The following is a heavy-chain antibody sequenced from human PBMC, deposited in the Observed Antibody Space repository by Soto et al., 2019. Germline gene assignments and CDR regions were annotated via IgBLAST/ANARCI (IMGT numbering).Heavy chain of an antibody. J-gene: IGHJ4*02. CDR2: IYYSGST. V-gene: IGHV4-39*01. D-gene: IGHD4-17*01. Sequence: SETLSLTCTVSGGSISSSSYYWGWIRQPPGKGLEWIGSIYYSGSTYYNPSLKSRVTISVDTSKNQFSLKLSSVTAADTAVYYCARITVTSHYFDYWGQGTLVTVSS. CDR3: ARITVTSHYFDY. CDR1: GGSISSSSYY.